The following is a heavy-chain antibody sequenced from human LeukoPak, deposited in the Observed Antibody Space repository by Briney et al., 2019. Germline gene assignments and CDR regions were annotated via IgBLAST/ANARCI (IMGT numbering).Heavy chain of an antibody. J-gene: IGHJ4*02. CDR2: IYYSGST. D-gene: IGHD6-19*01. CDR3: ARHHSSGWYES. CDR1: GGSISSYY. Sequence: PSETLSLTCTVSGGSISSYYWSWIRQPPGKGLEWIGYIYYSGSTNYNSSLKSRVTISVDTSKNQFSLKLSSVTAADTAVYYYARHHSSGWYESWGQGTLVTVSS. V-gene: IGHV4-59*08.